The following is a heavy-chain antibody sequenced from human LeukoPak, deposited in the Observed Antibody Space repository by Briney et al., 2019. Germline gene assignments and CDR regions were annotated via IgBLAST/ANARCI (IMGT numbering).Heavy chain of an antibody. V-gene: IGHV3-30*02. CDR3: AREESSRDWYFDL. CDR2: IRYDGSNK. D-gene: IGHD2-2*01. J-gene: IGHJ2*01. CDR1: GFTFSSYG. Sequence: GGSLRLSCAASGFTFSSYGMHWVRQAPGKGLEWVAFIRYDGSNKYYADSVKGRFTISRDNSKNTLYLQMNSLRAEDTAVYYCAREESSRDWYFDLWGRGTLVTVSS.